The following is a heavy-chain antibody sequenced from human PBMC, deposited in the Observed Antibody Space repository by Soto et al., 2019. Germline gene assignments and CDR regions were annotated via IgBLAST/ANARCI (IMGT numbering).Heavy chain of an antibody. CDR1: GGTFSSYT. D-gene: IGHD2-15*01. J-gene: IGHJ4*02. Sequence: QVQLVQSGAEVKKPGSSVKVSCKASGGTFSSYTISWVRQAPGQGLEWMGRIIPILGIANYAQKFQGRVTITADKSTSAAYMELSSLRSEDTAVYYCARSPIRCSGGSFYSTYDYWGQGTLVTVSS. CDR3: ARSPIRCSGGSFYSTYDY. CDR2: IIPILGIA. V-gene: IGHV1-69*02.